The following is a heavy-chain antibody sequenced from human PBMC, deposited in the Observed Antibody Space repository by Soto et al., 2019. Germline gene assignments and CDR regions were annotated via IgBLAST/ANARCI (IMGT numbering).Heavy chain of an antibody. CDR3: ARGGYSYGYDY. CDR1: GGSFSGYY. J-gene: IGHJ4*02. Sequence: SETLSLTCAVYGGSFSGYYWSWIRQPPGKGLEWIGEINHSGSTNYNPSLKSRVTISVDTSKNQFSLKLSSVTAADTAVYYCARGGYSYGYDYWGQGTLVTVSS. D-gene: IGHD5-18*01. V-gene: IGHV4-34*01. CDR2: INHSGST.